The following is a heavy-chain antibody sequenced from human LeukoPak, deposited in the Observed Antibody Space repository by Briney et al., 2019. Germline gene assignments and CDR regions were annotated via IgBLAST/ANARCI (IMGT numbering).Heavy chain of an antibody. CDR1: GGSISSYY. Sequence: SETLSLTCTVSGGSISSYYWSWIRQPPGKGLEWIGYIYHSGSTNHNPSLKSRVTISVDTSKNQFSLKLSSVTAADTAVYYCARDGYGGNDGIWGQGTLVTVSS. D-gene: IGHD4-23*01. V-gene: IGHV4-59*01. CDR2: IYHSGST. CDR3: ARDGYGGNDGI. J-gene: IGHJ4*02.